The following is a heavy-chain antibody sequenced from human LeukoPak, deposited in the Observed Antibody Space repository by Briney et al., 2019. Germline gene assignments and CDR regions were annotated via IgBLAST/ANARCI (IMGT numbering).Heavy chain of an antibody. CDR1: GFTFSSYW. D-gene: IGHD6-6*01. J-gene: IGHJ4*02. CDR2: IKQDGSEK. Sequence: GGSLRLSCAASGFTFSSYWMSWVRQAPGKGLEWVANIKQDGSEKYYVDSVKGRFTISRDNAKNSLYLQMNSLRAEDTAVYYCARDLTYSSSLHYFDYWGQGTLVTVSS. CDR3: ARDLTYSSSLHYFDY. V-gene: IGHV3-7*01.